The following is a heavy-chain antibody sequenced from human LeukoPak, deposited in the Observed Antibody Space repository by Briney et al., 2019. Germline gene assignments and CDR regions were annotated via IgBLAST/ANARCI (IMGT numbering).Heavy chain of an antibody. J-gene: IGHJ4*02. V-gene: IGHV4-34*01. Sequence: SETLSLTCAVYGGSFSGYYWSWIRQPPGKGLEWIGEINHSGSTNYNPSPKSRVTISVDTSKNQFSLKLSSVTAADTAVYYCARMLPGYSYGWGYFDYWGRGTLVTVSS. CDR1: GGSFSGYY. D-gene: IGHD5-18*01. CDR2: INHSGST. CDR3: ARMLPGYSYGWGYFDY.